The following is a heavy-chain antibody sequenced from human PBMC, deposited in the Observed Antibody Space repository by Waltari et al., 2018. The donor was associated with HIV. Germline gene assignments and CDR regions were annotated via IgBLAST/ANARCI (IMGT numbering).Heavy chain of an antibody. D-gene: IGHD3-10*02. CDR1: GFSVSRYW. J-gene: IGHJ4*02. CDR2: INPDGNTI. V-gene: IGHV3-74*01. CDR3: VKDMFGEYDY. Sequence: EVQLVQSGGGLVQPRGSRRLSCAASGFSVSRYWMHWVRQIPGQGLVWVSRINPDGNTINYADSVRGRFTISRDYAKNTLYLQMNSLRDEDTAMYYCVKDMFGEYDYWGQGTLVTVSS.